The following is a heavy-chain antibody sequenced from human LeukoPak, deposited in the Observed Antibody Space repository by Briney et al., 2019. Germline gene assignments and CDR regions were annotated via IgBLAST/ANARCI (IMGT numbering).Heavy chain of an antibody. CDR3: AQTTGWPGFDF. Sequence: SETLSLTCSASGASTSSRYWSWIRQAPGRTLEWIGHIYNGRNTKYNPSLTSRVTISVDTSKNQFSLSLTSVTAADTAIYYCAQTTGWPGFDFWGPGALVTVSS. J-gene: IGHJ4*02. V-gene: IGHV4-59*08. D-gene: IGHD6-19*01. CDR1: GASTSSRY. CDR2: IYNGRNT.